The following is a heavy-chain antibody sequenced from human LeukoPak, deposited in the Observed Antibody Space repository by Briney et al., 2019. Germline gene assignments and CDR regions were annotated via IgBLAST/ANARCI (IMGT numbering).Heavy chain of an antibody. D-gene: IGHD4-17*01. CDR3: AGVPPTVTTRQKNWFDP. CDR2: VSAYNGNT. J-gene: IGHJ5*02. CDR1: GYTFTRYG. Sequence: GASVKVSCKASGYTFTRYGISWVRQAPGQGLEWMGWVSAYNGNTNYAQKLQGRVTITTDTTTSTAYMELRSLRSDDTAVYYFAGVPPTVTTRQKNWFDPWGQGTLVFVSS. V-gene: IGHV1-18*01.